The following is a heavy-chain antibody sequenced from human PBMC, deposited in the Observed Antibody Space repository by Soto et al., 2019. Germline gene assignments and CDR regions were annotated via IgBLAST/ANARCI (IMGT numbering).Heavy chain of an antibody. CDR1: GFLFSTST. V-gene: IGHV3-30*14. J-gene: IGHJ5*02. Sequence: QARLVQSGGCLVQSGRSLTLSCEASGFLFSTSTLNWVRRAPGKGLEWVAEISSRGTDIYYADSVKGRFTISRDNSKNTLYLLLDRVKSDDTAVYFCATLGRADYPPLAAWGQGTLVTVSS. CDR2: ISSRGTDI. CDR3: ATLGRADYPPLAA. D-gene: IGHD4-17*01.